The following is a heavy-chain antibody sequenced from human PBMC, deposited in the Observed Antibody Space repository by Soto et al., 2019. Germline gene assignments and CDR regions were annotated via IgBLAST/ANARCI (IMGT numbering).Heavy chain of an antibody. V-gene: IGHV4-30-4*01. CDR3: ARAMVVTQNWFDP. J-gene: IGHJ5*02. Sequence: QVQLQESGPGLVKPSQTLSLTCTVSGGSISSGDYYWSWIRQPPGKGLQWNGYTYYIGSTYYNPSHKSRVTISVDTSKNQSSPKLSSVTAADTAVYYCARAMVVTQNWFDPWGQGTLVTVSS. D-gene: IGHD2-15*01. CDR2: TYYIGST. CDR1: GGSISSGDYY.